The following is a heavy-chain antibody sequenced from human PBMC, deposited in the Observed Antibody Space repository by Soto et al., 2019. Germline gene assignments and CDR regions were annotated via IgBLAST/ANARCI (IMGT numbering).Heavy chain of an antibody. J-gene: IGHJ4*02. CDR3: ARAVAVAADFDY. CDR2: INAGNGNT. CDR1: GYTFTGYA. D-gene: IGHD6-19*01. V-gene: IGHV1-3*05. Sequence: QVPLVQSGAEEKKPGASVKVSCKASGYTFTGYAMHWVRQAPGQRLEWMGWINAGNGNTKYSQKFQGRVTITRDASASTADTALSSLSSEDTAVYYGARAVAVAADFDYWGQGTLATVSA.